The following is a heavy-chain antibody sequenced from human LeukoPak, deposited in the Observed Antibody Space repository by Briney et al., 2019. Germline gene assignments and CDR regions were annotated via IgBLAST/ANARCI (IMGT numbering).Heavy chain of an antibody. Sequence: SETLSLTCTVSGGSISSGEDYWSWIRQPPGKGLEWIGYIYYSGSTYYNPSLKSRVTISVDTSKNQFSLKLSSVTAADTAVYYCARGTSSGYSEYFQHWGQGTLVTVSS. CDR2: IYYSGST. CDR1: GGSISSGEDY. CDR3: ARGTSSGYSEYFQH. V-gene: IGHV4-30-4*01. J-gene: IGHJ1*01. D-gene: IGHD3-22*01.